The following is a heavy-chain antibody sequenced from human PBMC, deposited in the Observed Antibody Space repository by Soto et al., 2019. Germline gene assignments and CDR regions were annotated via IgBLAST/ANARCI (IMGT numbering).Heavy chain of an antibody. Sequence: EVQLLESGGGLVQPGGSLRLSCTASGFTFSAYSMSWVRQAPGKGLEWVSGMSGLGGSTYYADSVRGRFTISRDNSKNTPYLQMNSLRAEDTAVYYCAKSYGDTWQQYFFDSWGQGTLLTVSS. CDR3: AKSYGDTWQQYFFDS. V-gene: IGHV3-23*01. J-gene: IGHJ4*02. CDR2: MSGLGGST. D-gene: IGHD5-18*01. CDR1: GFTFSAYS.